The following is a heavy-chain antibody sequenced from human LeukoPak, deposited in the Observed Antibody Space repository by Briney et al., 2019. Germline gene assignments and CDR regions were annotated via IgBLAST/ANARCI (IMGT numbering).Heavy chain of an antibody. CDR1: GFTFSSYG. J-gene: IGHJ4*02. V-gene: IGHV3-30*18. D-gene: IGHD3-10*02. CDR2: ISYDGSNK. Sequence: PGRSLRLSCAASGFTFSSYGMHWVRQAPGKGLEWVAVISYDGSNKYYADSVKGRFTISRDNSKNTLYLQMNSLRAEDTAVYYCAKDLGSGSPKPQGSIDYWGQGTLVTVSS. CDR3: AKDLGSGSPKPQGSIDY.